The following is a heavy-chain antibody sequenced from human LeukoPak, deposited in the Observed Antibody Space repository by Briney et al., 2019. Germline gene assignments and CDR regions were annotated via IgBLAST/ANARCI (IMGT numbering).Heavy chain of an antibody. J-gene: IGHJ4*02. CDR3: AREGCTNGVCAFFLDY. D-gene: IGHD2-8*01. CDR1: GGSISSYY. V-gene: IGHV4-59*12. Sequence: SETLSLTCTVSGGSISSYYWSWIRQPPGKGLEWIGYIYYSGSTNYNPTLKSRVTISVDTSKNQFSLKLSSVTAADTAVYYCAREGCTNGVCAFFLDYWGQGTLVTVSS. CDR2: IYYSGST.